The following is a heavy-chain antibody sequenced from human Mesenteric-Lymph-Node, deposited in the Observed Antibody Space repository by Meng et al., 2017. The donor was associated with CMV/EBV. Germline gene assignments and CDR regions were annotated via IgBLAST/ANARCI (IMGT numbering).Heavy chain of an antibody. J-gene: IGHJ5*02. CDR2: INHSGST. CDR1: GGSFSGYY. Sequence: SETLSLTCAVYGGSFSGYYWSWIRQPPGKGLEWIGEINHSGSTNYSPSLKSRVTISVDTSKNQFSLKLSSVTAADTAVYYCARILRLHYDFWSGYTNWFDPGAREPWSPSPQ. CDR3: ARILRLHYDFWSGYTNWFDP. D-gene: IGHD3-3*01. V-gene: IGHV4-34*01.